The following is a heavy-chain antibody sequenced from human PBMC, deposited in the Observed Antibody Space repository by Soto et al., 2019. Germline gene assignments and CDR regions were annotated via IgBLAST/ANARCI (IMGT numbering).Heavy chain of an antibody. J-gene: IGHJ4*02. CDR1: GGSFSGYY. D-gene: IGHD6-19*01. CDR3: ARSVAGPSDY. V-gene: IGHV4-34*01. Sequence: SETLSLTCAVYGGSFSGYYWSWIRQPPGKGLEWIGEINHSGSTNYNPSLKSRVTISVDTSKNQFSLKLSSVTAADTAVYYCARSVAGPSDYWGQGTLVTVSS. CDR2: INHSGST.